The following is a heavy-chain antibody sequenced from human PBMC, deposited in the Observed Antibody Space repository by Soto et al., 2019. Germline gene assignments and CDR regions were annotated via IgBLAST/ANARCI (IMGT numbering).Heavy chain of an antibody. CDR3: AHSYLYPLMSYYYDSSGYFFAFDI. Sequence: SGPTLVNPTQTLTLTCTFSGFSLSTSGVGVGWIRQPPGKALEWLALIYWNDDKRYSPSLKSRLTITKDTSKNQVVLTMTNMDPVDTATYYCAHSYLYPLMSYYYDSSGYFFAFDIWGQGTMVTVSS. CDR1: GFSLSTSGVG. J-gene: IGHJ3*02. V-gene: IGHV2-5*01. CDR2: IYWNDDK. D-gene: IGHD3-22*01.